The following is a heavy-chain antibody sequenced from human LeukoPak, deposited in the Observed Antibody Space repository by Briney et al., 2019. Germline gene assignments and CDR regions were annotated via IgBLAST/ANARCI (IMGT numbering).Heavy chain of an antibody. D-gene: IGHD3-3*01. CDR2: IFYSGNT. J-gene: IGHJ6*03. CDR3: ARVGNDFWSGYYGDSYYYFMDV. V-gene: IGHV4-39*07. Sequence: SETLSLTCTVPGGSIRTSSYYWGWIRQPPGKGLEWIGSIFYSGNTYYNPSLKSRVTISVDTSENQFSLKLTSATAADTAVYYCARVGNDFWSGYYGDSYYYFMDVWGKGTTVTVSS. CDR1: GGSIRTSSYY.